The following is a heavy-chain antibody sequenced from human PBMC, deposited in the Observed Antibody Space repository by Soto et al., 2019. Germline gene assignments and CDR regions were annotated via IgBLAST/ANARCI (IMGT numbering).Heavy chain of an antibody. CDR1: GFTFSTYG. Sequence: EVQLLESGGGLVQPGGSLRLSCAASGFTFSTYGMSWVRQAPGKGLEWVSIISGSGGSTYYADTVKGRFTISRDNFKNTLYLQMNSLRAEDTVVYYCAKDPATIAVAGTFDYWGQGTLVIVSS. CDR2: ISGSGGST. D-gene: IGHD6-19*01. V-gene: IGHV3-23*01. CDR3: AKDPATIAVAGTFDY. J-gene: IGHJ4*02.